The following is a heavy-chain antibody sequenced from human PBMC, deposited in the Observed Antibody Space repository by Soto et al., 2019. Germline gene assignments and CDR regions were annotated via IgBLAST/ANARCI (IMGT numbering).Heavy chain of an antibody. V-gene: IGHV3-30*18. Sequence: GGTLRLSCAASGFTFSSYGMHWVRQAPGKGLEWVAVISYGGSNKYYADSVKGRFTISRDNSKNTLNLQMNSLRAEDSAVYYCAKDREGIVVVVAAALGHFDYWGQGILVTVSS. J-gene: IGHJ4*02. CDR1: GFTFSSYG. CDR2: ISYGGSNK. CDR3: AKDREGIVVVVAAALGHFDY. D-gene: IGHD2-15*01.